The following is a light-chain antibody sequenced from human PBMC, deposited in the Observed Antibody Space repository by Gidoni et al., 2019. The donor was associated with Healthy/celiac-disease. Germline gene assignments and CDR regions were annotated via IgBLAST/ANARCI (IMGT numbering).Light chain of an antibody. CDR3: QQRSNRPPA. CDR2: DAP. Sequence: EVVLTQSPATLSLSPGERATLSCRASQSISSYLGWYQQKPGQAPRLLIYDAPNRATGSPARCSGSGSGTDFALTISSREPEDFAVYYCQQRSNRPPAFXGXTKVEIK. V-gene: IGKV3-11*01. J-gene: IGKJ4*01. CDR1: QSISSY.